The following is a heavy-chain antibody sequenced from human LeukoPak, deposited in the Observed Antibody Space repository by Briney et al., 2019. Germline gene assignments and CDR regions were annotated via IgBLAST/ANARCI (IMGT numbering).Heavy chain of an antibody. CDR2: IYICGST. D-gene: IGHD2-8*01. CDR1: GLTLSTKY. V-gene: IGHV3-53*01. Sequence: QPGGSLRLSCAAPGLTLSTKYMSWVRQTPGKGLEWVSVIYICGSTYYTDSVKSRFTISRDNSKNTLYLQMNSLRADDSAGYYCARDRLNYFDYWGQGTLVTVSS. CDR3: ARDRLNYFDY. J-gene: IGHJ4*02.